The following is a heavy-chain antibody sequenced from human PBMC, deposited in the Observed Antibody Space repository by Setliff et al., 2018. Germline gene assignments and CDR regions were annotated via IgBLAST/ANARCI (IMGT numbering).Heavy chain of an antibody. V-gene: IGHV3-30*03. CDR3: ARTCSGSGCYAGLES. CDR2: ILDDGVKK. J-gene: IGHJ4*02. CDR1: GFTFSTYR. D-gene: IGHD2-15*01. Sequence: GGSLRLSCAASGFTFSTYRMHWVSQAPGKGLEWVAVILDDGVKKYHADSVKGRFTISRDNSKNTLYLQMNSLRPEDTAVYYCARTCSGSGCYAGLESWGQGTPVTVSS.